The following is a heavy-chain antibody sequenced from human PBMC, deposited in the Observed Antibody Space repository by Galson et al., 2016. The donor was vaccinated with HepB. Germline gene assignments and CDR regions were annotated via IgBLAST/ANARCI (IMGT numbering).Heavy chain of an antibody. CDR2: IYGGGGT. V-gene: IGHV3-53*01. Sequence: SLRLSCAAFGFAVSNNHIFWVRQAPGKGLEWVSLIYGGGGTYYADSVKGRFTMYRDNSKNIVYLQMHSLRAEDTAVYYCHGAGGFSSWGQGTLVTVSS. J-gene: IGHJ5*02. D-gene: IGHD5-12*01. CDR1: GFAVSNNH. CDR3: HGAGGFSS.